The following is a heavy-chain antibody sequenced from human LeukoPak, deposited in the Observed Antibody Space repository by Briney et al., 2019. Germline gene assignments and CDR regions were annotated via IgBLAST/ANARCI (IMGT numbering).Heavy chain of an antibody. D-gene: IGHD1/OR15-1a*01. V-gene: IGHV4-34*01. CDR3: ARGTGTPFDY. Sequence: PSETLSLTCAVYGGSFSGYYWSWIRQPPGKGLEWIGSIYHSGSTYYNPSLKSRVTISVDTSKNQFSLKLSSVTAADTAVYYCARGTGTPFDYWGQGTLVTVSS. J-gene: IGHJ4*02. CDR2: IYHSGST. CDR1: GGSFSGYY.